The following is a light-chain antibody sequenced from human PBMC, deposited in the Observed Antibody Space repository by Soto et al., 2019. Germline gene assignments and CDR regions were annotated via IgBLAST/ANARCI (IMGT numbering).Light chain of an antibody. CDR3: QQDSAYPIT. Sequence: IQMTQSPSSLAASVGDRVTITCRASQEVYAWLAWYQQKPGKAPKSLIYTASRLQTGVPSRFSVSGSGTDFTLTITQVQPEDFATYYCQQDSAYPITFGQGTRLEIK. CDR2: TAS. CDR1: QEVYAW. J-gene: IGKJ5*01. V-gene: IGKV1D-16*01.